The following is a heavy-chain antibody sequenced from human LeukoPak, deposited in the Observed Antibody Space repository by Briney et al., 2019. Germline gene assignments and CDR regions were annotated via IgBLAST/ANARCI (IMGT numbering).Heavy chain of an antibody. CDR2: VYYSGST. J-gene: IGHJ4*02. D-gene: IGHD6-19*01. CDR1: GGSISSNSYY. CDR3: ARRYSSGWYGHFDY. Sequence: PSETLSLTCTVSGGSISSNSYYWGWIRQPPGNGLEWIGNVYYSGSTNYNPSLKSRVTISVDTSKNQFSLKLSSVTAADTAVYYCARRYSSGWYGHFDYWGQGTLVTVSS. V-gene: IGHV4-39*01.